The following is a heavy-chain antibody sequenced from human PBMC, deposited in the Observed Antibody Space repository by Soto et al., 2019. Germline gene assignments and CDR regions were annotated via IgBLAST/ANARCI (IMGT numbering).Heavy chain of an antibody. J-gene: IGHJ3*02. CDR2: IYSSGST. CDR1: DGSISSGGYY. CDR3: AREFYDAMGAFDI. V-gene: IGHV4-31*03. Sequence: TLSLTCTVSDGSISSGGYYWSWIRQHPGKGLEWIGYIYSSGSTYYNPSLKSRVTILLDTSKNHFSLRLSSLTAADTAVYYCAREFYDAMGAFDIWGPGTMVTVSS. D-gene: IGHD3-3*01.